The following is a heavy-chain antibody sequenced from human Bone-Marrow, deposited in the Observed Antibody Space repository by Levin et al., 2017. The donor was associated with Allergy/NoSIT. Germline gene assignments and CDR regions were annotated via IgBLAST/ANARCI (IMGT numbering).Heavy chain of an antibody. D-gene: IGHD3-3*01. J-gene: IGHJ3*01. CDR1: GVSVSDYY. CDR3: ARDLIPVDFAFDV. CDR2: ISYTGST. Sequence: KSSETLSLTCTVSGVSVSDYYWSWIRQAPGKGLEWIGYISYTGSTHFNPSLKSPGFISVDKSKNQLSLNLRFVTAADTAVYFCARDLIPVDFAFDVWGPGTMLTVSS. V-gene: IGHV4-59*02.